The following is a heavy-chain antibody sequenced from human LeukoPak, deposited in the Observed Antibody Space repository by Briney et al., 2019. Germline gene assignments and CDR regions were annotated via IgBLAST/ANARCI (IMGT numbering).Heavy chain of an antibody. J-gene: IGHJ4*02. V-gene: IGHV4-61*01. CDR1: GGSVSSGSYY. CDR3: ARTEGYYSPFDY. CDR2: IYYSGST. Sequence: PSETLSLTCTVSGGSVSSGSYYWSWIRQPPGEGLEWIGYIYYSGSTNYNPSLKSRVTISVGTSKNQFSLKLSSVTAADTGVYYCARTEGYYSPFDYWGQGTLVTVSS. D-gene: IGHD1-26*01.